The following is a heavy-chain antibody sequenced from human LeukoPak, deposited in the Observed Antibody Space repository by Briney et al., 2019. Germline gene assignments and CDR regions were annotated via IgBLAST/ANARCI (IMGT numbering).Heavy chain of an antibody. D-gene: IGHD2-15*01. CDR3: AKGNIVVVVAASGEYDY. Sequence: GGSLRLSCAASGFTFSSYAMSWVRQAPGKGLEWDSAISGSGGSTYYADSVKGRFTISRDNSKNTLYLQMNSLRAEDTAVYYCAKGNIVVVVAASGEYDYWGQGTLVTVSS. J-gene: IGHJ4*02. CDR2: ISGSGGST. CDR1: GFTFSSYA. V-gene: IGHV3-23*01.